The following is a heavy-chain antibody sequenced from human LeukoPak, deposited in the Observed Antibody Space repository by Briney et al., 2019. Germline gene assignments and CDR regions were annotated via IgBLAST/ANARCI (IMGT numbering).Heavy chain of an antibody. Sequence: SVKVSCKASGGTFSSYAISWVRQAPGQGLEWMGGIIPIFGTANYAQKFQGRVTITADESTSTAYMELSSLRSEDTAVYYCARSRRITIFGVVIPRGWFDPWGQGTLVTVS. D-gene: IGHD3-3*01. V-gene: IGHV1-69*01. CDR1: GGTFSSYA. CDR2: IIPIFGTA. CDR3: ARSRRITIFGVVIPRGWFDP. J-gene: IGHJ5*02.